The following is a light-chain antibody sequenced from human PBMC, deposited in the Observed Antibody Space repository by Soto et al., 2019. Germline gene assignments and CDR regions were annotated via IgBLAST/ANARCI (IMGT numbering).Light chain of an antibody. CDR3: SSYTGRSTVI. J-gene: IGLJ2*01. CDR1: NNDVGGFNF. V-gene: IGLV2-14*03. CDR2: DVD. Sequence: QSVLTQPASVSGSPGQSITISCTGTNNDVGGFNFVSWYQQHPGKVPKLLIYDVDDRPSGVSNRFSGSRSGNTASLTISGLQAEDEADYYCSSYTGRSTVIFGGGTKLTFL.